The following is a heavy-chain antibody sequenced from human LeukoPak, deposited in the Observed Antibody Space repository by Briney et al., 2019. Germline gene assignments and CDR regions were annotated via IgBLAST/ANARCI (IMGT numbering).Heavy chain of an antibody. V-gene: IGHV3-30-3*01. CDR3: ARVTSTRRWFDP. CDR2: ISYDGSNK. D-gene: IGHD2/OR15-2a*01. CDR1: GFTFA. J-gene: IGHJ5*02. Sequence: GGSLRLSCAASGFTFAMHWVRQAPGKGLEWVAVISYDGSNKYYADSVKGRFTISRDNSKNTLYLQMNSLRAEDTAVYYCARVTSTRRWFDPWGQGTLVTVSS.